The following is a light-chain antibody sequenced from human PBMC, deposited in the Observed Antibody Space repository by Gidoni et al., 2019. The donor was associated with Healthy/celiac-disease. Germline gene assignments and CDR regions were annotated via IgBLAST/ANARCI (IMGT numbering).Light chain of an antibody. CDR1: SLRSYY. Sequence: SSELTQDPAVSVALGQTVRITCQGDSLRSYYASWYQQKPRQAPVLVIYGENNRPSGIPDRFSGSSSGNTASLIITGAQAEDGADYYCNSRNISGNHVVFGGGTKVTVL. CDR3: NSRNISGNHVV. V-gene: IGLV3-19*01. J-gene: IGLJ2*01. CDR2: GEN.